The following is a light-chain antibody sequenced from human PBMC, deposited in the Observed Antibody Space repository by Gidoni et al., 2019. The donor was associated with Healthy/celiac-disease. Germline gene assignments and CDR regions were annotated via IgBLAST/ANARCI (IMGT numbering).Light chain of an antibody. J-gene: IGKJ3*01. CDR3: QQSYSTLPFT. CDR2: AAS. CDR1: QSISSY. Sequence: DIQMTQSPSSLSASVGDRVTITCRASQSISSYLNWYQQKPGKAPKLLIYAASSLQSGVPSRLSGSGSGTEFTLTISSLQPEDFATYYCQQSYSTLPFTFGPGTKVDIK. V-gene: IGKV1-39*01.